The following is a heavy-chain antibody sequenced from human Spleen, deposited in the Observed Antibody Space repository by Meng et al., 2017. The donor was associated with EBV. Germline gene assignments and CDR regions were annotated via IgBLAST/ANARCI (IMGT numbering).Heavy chain of an antibody. D-gene: IGHD5-18*01. CDR3: ARDARGGYSFGSYNWFDP. CDR2: IYHSGST. Sequence: LLQESGSCVGEPSTTRSLTCGVSGRSMSSGGYPWNLIPQPPGQGLEWIGDIYHSGSTYYNPSLQSRVTISVDTSKNQFFLKLSSATAADTAVYYCARDARGGYSFGSYNWFDPWGQGTLVTVSS. J-gene: IGHJ5*02. V-gene: IGHV4-30-2*01. CDR1: GRSMSSGGYP.